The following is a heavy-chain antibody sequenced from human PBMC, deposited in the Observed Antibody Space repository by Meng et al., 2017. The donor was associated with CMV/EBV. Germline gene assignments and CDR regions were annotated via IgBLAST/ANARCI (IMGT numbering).Heavy chain of an antibody. CDR3: ASGKYYYGSGSYYNPYY. CDR2: IYYSGST. J-gene: IGHJ4*02. Sequence: SETLSLTCTVSGGSISSSSYYWGWIRQPPGKGLEWIGSIYYSGSTYYNPSLKSRVTISVDTSKNQFSLKLSSVTAADTAVYYCASGKYYYGSGSYYNPYYWGQGTLVTVSS. D-gene: IGHD3-10*01. V-gene: IGHV4-39*01. CDR1: GGSISSSSYY.